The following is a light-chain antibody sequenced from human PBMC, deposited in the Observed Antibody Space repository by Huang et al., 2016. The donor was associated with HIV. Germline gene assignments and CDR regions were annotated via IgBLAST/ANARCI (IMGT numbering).Light chain of an antibody. Sequence: DIQMTQSPSSLSADVGDRVTITCRASQSINSYLNWYQQKPGKAPKVLIYAASSLQSGVPSRFSGSGSGTDFTLTINSLQPEDFAIYYCQQSYNTPLTFGGGTRLEIK. J-gene: IGKJ4*01. CDR2: AAS. CDR1: QSINSY. V-gene: IGKV1-39*01. CDR3: QQSYNTPLT.